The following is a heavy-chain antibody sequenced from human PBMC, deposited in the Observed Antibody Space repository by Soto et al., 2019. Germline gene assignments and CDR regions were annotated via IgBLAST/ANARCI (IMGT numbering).Heavy chain of an antibody. CDR2: ISGIGGST. D-gene: IGHD3-22*01. Sequence: GSLRLSCAASGFTFGSYARSWVRQAPGKGLEWVSAISGIGGSTYYADSLKGRFTISRDNSKNTLYLRMSSLRADDTDVYYCARGWFLESSGYYLDYWGQGTLVTVS. V-gene: IGHV3-23*01. J-gene: IGHJ4*02. CDR1: GFTFGSYA. CDR3: ARGWFLESSGYYLDY.